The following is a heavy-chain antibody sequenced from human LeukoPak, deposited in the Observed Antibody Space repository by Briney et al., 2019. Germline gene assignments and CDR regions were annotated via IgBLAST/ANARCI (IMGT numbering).Heavy chain of an antibody. V-gene: IGHV4-59*01. D-gene: IGHD5-18*01. Sequence: PSETLSLICTVSGVSISSYYWSWIRQPPGKGLEWIGYIYYSGSTNYNPSLKSRVTISVDTSKNQFSLKLISVTAADTAVYYCASGGYSYGYPPWFDPWGQGTLVTVSS. J-gene: IGHJ5*02. CDR1: GVSISSYY. CDR2: IYYSGST. CDR3: ASGGYSYGYPPWFDP.